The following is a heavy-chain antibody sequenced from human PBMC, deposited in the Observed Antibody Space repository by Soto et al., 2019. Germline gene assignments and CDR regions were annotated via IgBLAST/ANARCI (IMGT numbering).Heavy chain of an antibody. D-gene: IGHD6-13*01. Sequence: DVQLVESGGGLVKPGGSLRLSCSASGFTFSSHNMHWVRQAPGKGLEWVSSIDTSSRFRYYADSVKGRFTVSRDNARNSLFLQMGGLRADDTAIYYCARDQGRQLWGDFDSWGQGTLVTVSS. V-gene: IGHV3-21*02. J-gene: IGHJ4*02. CDR1: GFTFSSHN. CDR3: ARDQGRQLWGDFDS. CDR2: IDTSSRFR.